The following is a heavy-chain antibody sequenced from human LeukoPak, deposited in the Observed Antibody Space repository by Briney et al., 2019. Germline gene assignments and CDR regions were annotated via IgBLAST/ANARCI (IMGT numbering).Heavy chain of an antibody. CDR1: GGSISTYY. Sequence: AETLSLTCTVSGGSISTYYWSWIRQPPGKGLEWIGYIYYSGSTSYNPSLKSRVTISVDTSKNQFSLKLSSVTAADTAVYYCAREEALGSGSFDYWGQGTLVTVSS. J-gene: IGHJ4*02. D-gene: IGHD1-26*01. CDR3: AREEALGSGSFDY. V-gene: IGHV4-59*01. CDR2: IYYSGST.